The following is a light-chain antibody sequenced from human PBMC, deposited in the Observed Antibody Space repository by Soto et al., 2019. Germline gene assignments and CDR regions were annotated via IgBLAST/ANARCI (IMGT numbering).Light chain of an antibody. Sequence: ETVMTQSPATLSVSPGEGATLSCRASQSVSSNLGWYQQKPGQAPRLLIYGASTRATGIPARFSGSGSGTEFTLTISSLQSEDFALYYCKQYNSWPYTFGQGTKLEIK. CDR1: QSVSSN. CDR2: GAS. V-gene: IGKV3-15*01. J-gene: IGKJ2*01. CDR3: KQYNSWPYT.